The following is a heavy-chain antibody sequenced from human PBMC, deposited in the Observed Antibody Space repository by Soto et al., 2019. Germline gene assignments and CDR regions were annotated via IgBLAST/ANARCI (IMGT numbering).Heavy chain of an antibody. CDR2: IYSGGST. CDR3: ARDRPYCSGGSCYSD. J-gene: IGHJ4*02. D-gene: IGHD2-15*01. Sequence: GGSLRLSCAASGFTVSSNYMSWVRQAPGKGLEWVSVIYSGGSTYYADSVKGRFTISRDNSKNTLYLQMNSLRAEDTAVYYCARDRPYCSGGSCYSDWGQGTLVTVSS. V-gene: IGHV3-66*01. CDR1: GFTVSSNY.